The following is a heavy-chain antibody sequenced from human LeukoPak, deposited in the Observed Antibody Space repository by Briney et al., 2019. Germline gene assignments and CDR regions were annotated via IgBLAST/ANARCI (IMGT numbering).Heavy chain of an antibody. CDR1: GYTFTGYY. D-gene: IGHD2-15*01. CDR3: ARGYCSGGSCHSNFDP. V-gene: IGHV1-2*02. J-gene: IGHJ5*02. CDR2: INPNSGGT. Sequence: ASVKVSCKSSGYTFTGYYMHWVRQAPGQGLEWMGWINPNSGGTNYAQKFQGRVTMTRDTSISTAYMELSRLRSDDTAVYYCARGYCSGGSCHSNFDPWGQGTLVTVS.